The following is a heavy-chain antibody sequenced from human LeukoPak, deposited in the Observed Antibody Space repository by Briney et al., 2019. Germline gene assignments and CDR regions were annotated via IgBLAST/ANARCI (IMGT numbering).Heavy chain of an antibody. CDR1: GFTFSSYW. D-gene: IGHD3-3*02. CDR2: IYYSGST. Sequence: PGGSLRLSCAASGFTFSSYWMSWVRQPPGKGLEWIGSIYYSGSTYYNPSLKSRVTISVDTSKNQFSLKLSSVTAADTAVYYCARAFYPGYYSYMAVWGKGTTVTVSS. J-gene: IGHJ6*03. CDR3: ARAFYPGYYSYMAV. V-gene: IGHV4-39*01.